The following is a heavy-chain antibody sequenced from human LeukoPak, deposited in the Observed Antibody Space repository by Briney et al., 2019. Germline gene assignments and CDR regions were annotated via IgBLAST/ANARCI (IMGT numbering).Heavy chain of an antibody. V-gene: IGHV3-30*18. CDR3: AKDHGQWLRSAFDI. CDR2: ISYDGSNK. CDR1: GFTFSSYG. Sequence: GGSLRLSCAASGFTFSSYGMHWVRQAPGKGLEWVAVISYDGSNKYYADSVKGRFTISRDNSKNTLYLQMNSLRAEDTAVYYCAKDHGQWLRSAFDIWGQGTMVTVSS. J-gene: IGHJ3*02. D-gene: IGHD6-19*01.